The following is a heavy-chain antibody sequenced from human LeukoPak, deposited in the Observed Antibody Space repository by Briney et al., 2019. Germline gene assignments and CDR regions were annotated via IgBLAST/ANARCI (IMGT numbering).Heavy chain of an antibody. Sequence: GGSLRLSCAASGFTFSSYAMHWVRQAPGKGLEWVAVISYDGSNKYYADSVKGRFTISRDNAENSLYLQMNSLRVEDTAFYYCARDLAYSRLDYWGQGMLVTVSS. V-gene: IGHV3-30*04. CDR2: ISYDGSNK. J-gene: IGHJ4*02. CDR3: ARDLAYSRLDY. CDR1: GFTFSSYA. D-gene: IGHD5-18*01.